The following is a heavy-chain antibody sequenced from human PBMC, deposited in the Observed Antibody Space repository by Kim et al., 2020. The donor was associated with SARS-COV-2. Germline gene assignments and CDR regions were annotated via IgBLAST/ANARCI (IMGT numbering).Heavy chain of an antibody. J-gene: IGHJ6*02. Sequence: GGSLRLSCAASGFTFSSYSMNWVRQAPGKGLEWVSSISSSSSYIYYADSVKGRFTISRDNAKNSLYLQMNSLRAEDTAVYYCARCDERDWSGVDYYYGMDVWGQGTTVTVSS. V-gene: IGHV3-21*01. CDR3: ARCDERDWSGVDYYYGMDV. CDR1: GFTFSSYS. D-gene: IGHD3-3*01. CDR2: ISSSSSYI.